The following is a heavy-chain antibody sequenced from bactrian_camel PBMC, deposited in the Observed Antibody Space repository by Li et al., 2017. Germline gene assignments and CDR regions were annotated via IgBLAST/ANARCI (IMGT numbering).Heavy chain of an antibody. D-gene: IGHD5*01. CDR2: MNSIQVGDTT. CDR3: ATSYGANSYTGAC. CDR1: GFTVSQID. V-gene: IGHV3S40*01. Sequence: LVESGGGLVQPGGSLRLSCAASGFTVSQIDMTWVRQAPEKGLEGVSTMNSIQVGDTTIYADSVKGRFTISRDNAKNTLYLQMNSVKTEDTAVYYCATSYGANSYTGACWGQGTQVTVS. J-gene: IGHJ4*01.